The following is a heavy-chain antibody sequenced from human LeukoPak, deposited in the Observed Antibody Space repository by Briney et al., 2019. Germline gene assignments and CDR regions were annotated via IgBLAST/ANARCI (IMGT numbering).Heavy chain of an antibody. D-gene: IGHD3-10*01. J-gene: IGHJ4*02. CDR1: GYTLTSYD. Sequence: WASVKVSCKASGYTLTSYDINWVRQATGQGLEWMGWMNPNSGNTGYAQKFQGRVTMTRNTSISTAYMELSSLRSEDTGVYYCARGVGHYGSGDFDYWGQGTLVTVSS. V-gene: IGHV1-8*01. CDR3: ARGVGHYGSGDFDY. CDR2: MNPNSGNT.